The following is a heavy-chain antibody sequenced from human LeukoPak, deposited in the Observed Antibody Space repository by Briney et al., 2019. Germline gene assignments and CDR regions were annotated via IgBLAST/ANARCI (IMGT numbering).Heavy chain of an antibody. J-gene: IGHJ4*02. CDR3: ARDDRLTALDY. V-gene: IGHV7-4-1*02. CDR2: INTNTGNP. Sequence: ASVKVSCKASGYTFSNYAMNWVRQAPGQGCEWMGWINTNTGNPTYAQGFTGRFVFSLDTSVSTAYLQISSLKAEDTAVYYCARDDRLTALDYWGQGTLVTVSS. CDR1: GYTFSNYA. D-gene: IGHD3-9*01.